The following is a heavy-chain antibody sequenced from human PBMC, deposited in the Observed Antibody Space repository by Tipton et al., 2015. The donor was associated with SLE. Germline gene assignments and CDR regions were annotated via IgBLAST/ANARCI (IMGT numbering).Heavy chain of an antibody. Sequence: SLRLSCAASGFTFSTYWMTWVRQAPGKGLEWVANIKQDGSEKDYVDSVKGRFTISRDNAKNSLYLQMNSLRAEDTAVYYCARGVFGVDSYWGQGTLVTVSS. CDR1: GFTFSTYW. V-gene: IGHV3-7*01. CDR3: ARGVFGVDSY. CDR2: IKQDGSEK. D-gene: IGHD3-3*01. J-gene: IGHJ4*02.